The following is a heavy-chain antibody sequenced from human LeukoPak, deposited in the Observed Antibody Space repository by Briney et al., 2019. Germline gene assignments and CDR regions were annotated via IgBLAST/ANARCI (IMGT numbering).Heavy chain of an antibody. CDR1: GFTFSSYG. D-gene: IGHD2-2*01. Sequence: GGSLRLSCAASGFTFSSYGMHWVRQAPGKGLEWVAFIRYDGSNKYYADSVKGRFTISRDNSKNTLYLQMNSLRAEDTAVYYCAKEDCSSTSCYIDYWGQGTLVTVSS. V-gene: IGHV3-30*02. CDR2: IRYDGSNK. J-gene: IGHJ4*02. CDR3: AKEDCSSTSCYIDY.